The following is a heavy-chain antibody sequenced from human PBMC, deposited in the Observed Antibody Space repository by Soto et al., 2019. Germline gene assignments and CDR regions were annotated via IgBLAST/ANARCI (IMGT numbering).Heavy chain of an antibody. CDR2: IYPGDFDI. CDR3: AGAFGGEYYDRRSWYSAY. Sequence: PGESLKISCKGSGYKFIDYWIGWVRQVPGKGLEWMGSIYPGDFDIKYGPSFQGQVTILADKSISTVYLHWSGLKASDTGIYYCAGAFGGEYYDRRSWYSAYWGQGTQVTVSS. CDR1: GYKFIDYW. D-gene: IGHD3-16*01. V-gene: IGHV5-51*01. J-gene: IGHJ4*02.